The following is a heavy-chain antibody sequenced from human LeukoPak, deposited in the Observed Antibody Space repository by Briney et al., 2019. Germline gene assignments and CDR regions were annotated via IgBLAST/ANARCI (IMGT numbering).Heavy chain of an antibody. CDR2: IYYSGST. V-gene: IGHV4-59*08. Sequence: PSETLSLTCTVSGDSISGNYWTWIRQPPGKGLEWIGYIYYSGSTNYNASLKSRVTISVDTSKNQFSLKLSSVTAADTAVYYCARPDSSGLDYWGQGTLVTVSS. CDR1: GDSISGNY. D-gene: IGHD3-22*01. J-gene: IGHJ4*02. CDR3: ARPDSSGLDY.